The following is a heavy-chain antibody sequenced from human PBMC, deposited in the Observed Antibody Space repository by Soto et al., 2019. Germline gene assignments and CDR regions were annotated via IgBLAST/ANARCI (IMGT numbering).Heavy chain of an antibody. CDR3: ATPAIYSSGWYGWFDP. CDR2: IIPIFGTA. V-gene: IGHV1-69*01. CDR1: GGTFSSYA. J-gene: IGHJ5*02. D-gene: IGHD6-19*01. Sequence: QVQLVQSGAEVKKPGSSVKVSCKASGGTFSSYAISWVRQAPGQGLEWMGGIIPIFGTANYAQKFQGRVTITADESTSTADMELSSLRSEDTAVYYCATPAIYSSGWYGWFDPWGQGTLVTVSS.